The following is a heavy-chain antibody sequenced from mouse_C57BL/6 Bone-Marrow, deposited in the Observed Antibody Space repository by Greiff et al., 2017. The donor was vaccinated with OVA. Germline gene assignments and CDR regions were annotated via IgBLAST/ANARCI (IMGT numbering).Heavy chain of an antibody. J-gene: IGHJ4*01. D-gene: IGHD3-1*01. Sequence: QVQLQQSGAELVRPGTSVKVSCKGSGYALTNYLIEWVKQRPGQGLEWIGVINPGSGGTNYNEKFKGKATLTADKSSSTAYMQLSSLTSEDSAVYFCARSRMDYWGQGTSVTVSS. CDR3: ARSRMDY. V-gene: IGHV1-54*01. CDR1: GYALTNYL. CDR2: INPGSGGT.